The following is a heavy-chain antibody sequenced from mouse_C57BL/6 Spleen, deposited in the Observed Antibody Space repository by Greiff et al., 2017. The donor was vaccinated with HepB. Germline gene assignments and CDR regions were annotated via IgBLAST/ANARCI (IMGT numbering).Heavy chain of an antibody. CDR3: ARGEGHAMDY. Sequence: EVMLVESGGGLVKPGGSLKLSCAASGFTFSDYGMHWVRQAPEKGLEWVAYISSGSSTIYYADTVKGRFTISRDNAKNTLFLQMTSLRSEDTAMYYCARGEGHAMDYWGQGTSVTVSS. CDR1: GFTFSDYG. CDR2: ISSGSSTI. V-gene: IGHV5-17*01. J-gene: IGHJ4*01.